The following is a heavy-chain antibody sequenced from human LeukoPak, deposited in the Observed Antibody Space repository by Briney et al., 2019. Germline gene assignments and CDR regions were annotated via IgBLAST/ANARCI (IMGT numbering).Heavy chain of an antibody. D-gene: IGHD3-22*01. CDR2: INHSGST. CDR1: GGSFSGYY. J-gene: IGHJ4*02. V-gene: IGHV4-34*01. CDR3: ARAPVWAGYYDSSGYIDY. Sequence: PSETLSLTRAVYGGSFSGYYWSWIRQPPGKGLEWIGEINHSGSTNYNPSLKSRVTISVDTSKNQFSLKLSSVTAADTAVYYCARAPVWAGYYDSSGYIDYWGQGTLVTVSS.